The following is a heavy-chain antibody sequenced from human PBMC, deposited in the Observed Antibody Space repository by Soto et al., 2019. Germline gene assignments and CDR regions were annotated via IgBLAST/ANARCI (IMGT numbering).Heavy chain of an antibody. D-gene: IGHD2-2*01. Sequence: SVKVSCKASGFTFTSSAVQWVRQARGQRLEWIGWIVVGSGNTNYAQKFQERVTITRDMSTSTAYMELSSLRSEDTAVYYCAADGCSSTCCYDPIPKHDAFDIWGQGTMVTVSS. V-gene: IGHV1-58*01. J-gene: IGHJ3*02. CDR3: AADGCSSTCCYDPIPKHDAFDI. CDR1: GFTFTSSA. CDR2: IVVGSGNT.